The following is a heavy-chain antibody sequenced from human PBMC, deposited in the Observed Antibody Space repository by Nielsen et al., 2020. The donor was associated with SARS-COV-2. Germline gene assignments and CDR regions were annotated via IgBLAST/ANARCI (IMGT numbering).Heavy chain of an antibody. D-gene: IGHD3-22*01. CDR2: INPTNGGT. V-gene: IGHV1-46*01. Sequence: ASVKVSCKASGYTFTNNYMHWVRQAPPQGLEWMGLINPTNGGTTYAQKFLGAVTMTRDTSTSTVYMELSSLRSDDTAVYYCARDSSGTYRRVDYWGQGTLVTVSS. CDR3: ARDSSGTYRRVDY. J-gene: IGHJ4*02. CDR1: GYTFTNNY.